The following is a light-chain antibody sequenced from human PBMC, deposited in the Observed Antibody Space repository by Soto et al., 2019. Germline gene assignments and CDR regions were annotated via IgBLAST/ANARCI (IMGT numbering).Light chain of an antibody. CDR2: GVS. CDR1: QSVSSNY. J-gene: IGKJ1*01. CDR3: GQYGSSPQT. Sequence: EVVLTQSPGTLSWSPGERATLSCRASQSVSSNYFAWYQQKPGQAPRLLIYGVSSRATGIPDRFSGSGSGTDFTLTICRLEPEDFAVYYCGQYGSSPQTFGQGTKVDFK. V-gene: IGKV3-20*01.